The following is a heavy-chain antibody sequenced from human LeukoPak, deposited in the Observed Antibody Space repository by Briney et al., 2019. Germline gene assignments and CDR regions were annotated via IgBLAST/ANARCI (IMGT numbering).Heavy chain of an antibody. V-gene: IGHV1-46*01. CDR2: INPSGGST. Sequence: ASVKVSCKASGYTFTSYYMHWVRQAPGQGLEWMGIINPSGGSTSYAQKFQGRVTMTRDTSTSTVYMELSSLRSEDTAVYYCATARDILTGYNPLDYWGQGTLVTVSS. J-gene: IGHJ4*02. D-gene: IGHD3-9*01. CDR3: ATARDILTGYNPLDY. CDR1: GYTFTSYY.